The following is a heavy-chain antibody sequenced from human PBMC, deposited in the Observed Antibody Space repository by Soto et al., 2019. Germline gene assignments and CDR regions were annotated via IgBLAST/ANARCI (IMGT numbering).Heavy chain of an antibody. Sequence: GGSLRLSCVGSRFSFGSYAMHWVRQAPGKGLEWVGVISYDGTRRDYADSARGRFTISRDNSKDTVYLELNSLRGEDTAVYYCAREGGMAANYDYWGQGTLVTVSS. CDR2: ISYDGTRR. CDR3: AREGGMAANYDY. V-gene: IGHV3-30*04. J-gene: IGHJ4*02. CDR1: RFSFGSYA. D-gene: IGHD1-26*01.